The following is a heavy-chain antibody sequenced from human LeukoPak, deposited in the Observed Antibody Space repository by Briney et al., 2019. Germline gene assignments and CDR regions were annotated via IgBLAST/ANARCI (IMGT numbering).Heavy chain of an antibody. CDR2: ISSSGSTI. CDR1: GFTFSSYE. Sequence: PGGSLRLSCAASGFTFSSYEMNWVRQAPGKGLEWVSYISSSGSTIYYADSVNGRFTISRDNAKNSLYLQMNSLRAEDTAVYYCARTLWSGYYNYWGQGALVTVSS. V-gene: IGHV3-48*03. CDR3: ARTLWSGYYNY. D-gene: IGHD3-3*01. J-gene: IGHJ4*02.